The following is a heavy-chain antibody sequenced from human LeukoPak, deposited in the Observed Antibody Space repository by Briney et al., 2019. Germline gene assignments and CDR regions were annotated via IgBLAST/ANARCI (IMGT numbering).Heavy chain of an antibody. CDR2: IYYSGNI. J-gene: IGHJ4*02. V-gene: IGHV4-30-4*01. CDR1: GGSISSGGYS. D-gene: IGHD3-3*01. Sequence: SETLSLTCAVSGGSISSGGYSWSWIRQPPGKGLEWIGYIYYSGNIYYNPSLKSRVTISVDTSKNQFSLKLSSVTAADTAVYYCARERSGYYYYLDYWGQGTLVTVSS. CDR3: ARERSGYYYYLDY.